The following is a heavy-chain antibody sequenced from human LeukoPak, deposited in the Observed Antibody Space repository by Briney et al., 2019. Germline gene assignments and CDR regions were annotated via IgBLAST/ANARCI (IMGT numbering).Heavy chain of an antibody. Sequence: SGGSLRLSCAASGFTFSSYGMHWVRQAPGKGLEWVAVISYDGSNKYYADSVKGRFTISRDNSKNTLYLQMNSLRAEDTAVYYCASGSMATITPDYFDYWGQGTLVTVSS. CDR2: ISYDGSNK. CDR3: ASGSMATITPDYFDY. D-gene: IGHD5-24*01. J-gene: IGHJ4*02. V-gene: IGHV3-30*03. CDR1: GFTFSSYG.